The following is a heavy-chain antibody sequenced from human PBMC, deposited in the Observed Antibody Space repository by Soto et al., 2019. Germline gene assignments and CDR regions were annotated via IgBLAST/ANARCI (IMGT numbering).Heavy chain of an antibody. D-gene: IGHD2-8*02. V-gene: IGHV4-31*03. CDR1: GVSISTGDYY. CDR3: ARGQLVVARGFG. CDR2: IYPSGST. J-gene: IGHJ4*02. Sequence: QVQLQESGPGLVKPSQTLSLTCTVSGVSISTGDYYWTWIRQHPGMGLEWIGYIYPSGSTYYNPSLKSRVSISIDTSKNQFSLKLSSVTAADTAVYYCARGQLVVARGFGWGQGTLVTVSS.